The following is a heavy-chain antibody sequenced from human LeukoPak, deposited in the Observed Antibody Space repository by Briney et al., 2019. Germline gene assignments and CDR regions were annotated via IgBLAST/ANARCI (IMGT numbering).Heavy chain of an antibody. D-gene: IGHD3-22*01. Sequence: RPGGSLRLSCAASGFTFSSYSMNWVRQAPGKGLEWVSSISSSSSYIYYADAVKGQFTISRNNAKNSLYLQRNSLMDVDTAVYYCATDDSGDGYYDSSGSDYWGQGTLVTVSS. V-gene: IGHV3-21*01. CDR2: ISSSSSYI. CDR1: GFTFSSYS. CDR3: ATDDSGDGYYDSSGSDY. J-gene: IGHJ4*02.